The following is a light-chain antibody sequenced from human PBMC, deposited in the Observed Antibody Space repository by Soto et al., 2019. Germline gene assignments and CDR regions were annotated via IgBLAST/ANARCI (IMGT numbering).Light chain of an antibody. CDR3: NSYAGSDSWV. V-gene: IGLV2-14*03. J-gene: IGLJ1*01. CDR2: AVS. CDR1: SSDIGSYNH. Sequence: QSALTQPASVSGSPGQSITISCSGTSSDIGSYNHVAWYQQFPGKSPKLMIYAVSDRPPGVSDRFSGSKSGITASLTISGLQAEDKADYYCNSYAGSDSWVFGTGTKVTVL.